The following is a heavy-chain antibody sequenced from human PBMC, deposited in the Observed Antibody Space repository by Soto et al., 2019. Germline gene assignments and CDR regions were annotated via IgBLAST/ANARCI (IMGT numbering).Heavy chain of an antibody. Sequence: QVQLVQSGAEVKKPGASVKVSCKASGNTFSNYYIHWVRQAPGQGLEWMGTINPSGGHTTYAQKFLGRVTRPRDTSTSTLYVEVTRLRSEDTAVYYCARGGHVVVVTAAFDYWGQGTLVTVSS. CDR3: ARGGHVVVVTAAFDY. CDR2: INPSGGHT. D-gene: IGHD2-21*02. CDR1: GNTFSNYY. V-gene: IGHV1-46*03. J-gene: IGHJ4*02.